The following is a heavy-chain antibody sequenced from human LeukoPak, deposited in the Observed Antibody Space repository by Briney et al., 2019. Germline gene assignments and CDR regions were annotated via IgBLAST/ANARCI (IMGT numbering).Heavy chain of an antibody. D-gene: IGHD4-17*01. CDR1: GFTVSSNY. Sequence: GGSLRLSCAASGFTVSSNYMSWVRQAPGKGLEWVSVIYSGGSTYYADSVKGRFTISRDNSKNTLYLQMNSLRAEDTAVYYCARRKLDYGDYKGPNDYWGQGTLVTVSS. J-gene: IGHJ4*02. CDR3: ARRKLDYGDYKGPNDY. V-gene: IGHV3-66*01. CDR2: IYSGGST.